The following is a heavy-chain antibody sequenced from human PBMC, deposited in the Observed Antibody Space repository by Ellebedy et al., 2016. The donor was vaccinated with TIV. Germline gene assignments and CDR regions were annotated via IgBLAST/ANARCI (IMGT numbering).Heavy chain of an antibody. Sequence: GESLKISXSASGFTFSSYAMHWVRQAPGKGLEYVSAISSNGGSTYYADSLKGRFTISRDNSKNTLYLQMSSLRAEDTAVYYCVRGVGYYFDYWGQGTLVTVSS. CDR2: ISSNGGST. CDR1: GFTFSSYA. D-gene: IGHD3-10*01. V-gene: IGHV3-64D*06. CDR3: VRGVGYYFDY. J-gene: IGHJ4*02.